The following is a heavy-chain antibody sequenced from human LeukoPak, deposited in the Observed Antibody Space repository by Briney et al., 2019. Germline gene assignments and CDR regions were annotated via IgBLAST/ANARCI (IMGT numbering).Heavy chain of an antibody. CDR2: ISWNSGSI. V-gene: IGHV3-9*01. Sequence: GGSLRLSCAASGFTFDDYAMHWVRQAPGKGLEWVSGISWNSGSIGYADSVKGRFTISRDNSKNTLYLQMNSLRAEDTAVYYCHYMDVWGKGTTVTISS. CDR3: HYMDV. CDR1: GFTFDDYA. J-gene: IGHJ6*03.